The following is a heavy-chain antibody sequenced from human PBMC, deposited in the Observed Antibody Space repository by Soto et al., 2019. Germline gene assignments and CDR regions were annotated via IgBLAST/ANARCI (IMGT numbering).Heavy chain of an antibody. CDR1: GFTFSSYA. J-gene: IGHJ4*02. CDR2: ISGSGGSA. V-gene: IGHV3-23*01. CDR3: AKVFYDSSGYYSLDY. Sequence: GGSLRLSCGASGFTFSSYAMSWVRQTPGKGLEWVSAISGSGGSAYYADSVKGRFTISRDNSKNTLYLQMNSLRAEDTAIYYCAKVFYDSSGYYSLDYWGQGTLLTVSS. D-gene: IGHD3-22*01.